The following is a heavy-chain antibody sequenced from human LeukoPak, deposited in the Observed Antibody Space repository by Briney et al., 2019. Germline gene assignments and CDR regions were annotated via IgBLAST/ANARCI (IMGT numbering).Heavy chain of an antibody. D-gene: IGHD3-22*01. CDR2: IYYSGST. CDR1: GGSISSYY. J-gene: IGHJ3*02. V-gene: IGHV4-59*01. CDR3: AREGAPHYYDSSGFDI. Sequence: SQTLSLTCTVSGGSISSYYWSWIRQPPGKGLEWIGYIYYSGSTNYNPSLKSRVTISVDTSKNQFSLKLSSVTAADTAVYYCAREGAPHYYDSSGFDIWGQGTMVTVSS.